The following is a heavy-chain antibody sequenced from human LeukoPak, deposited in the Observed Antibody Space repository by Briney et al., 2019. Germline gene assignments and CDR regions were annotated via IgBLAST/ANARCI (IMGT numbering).Heavy chain of an antibody. CDR3: AREMAMGAGGFDY. V-gene: IGHV4-34*01. Sequence: PSETLSLTCAVYGGSFSGYYWSWIRQPPGKGLEWIGEINHSGSTNYNPSLKSRVTISVDTSKNQFPLKLSSVTAADTAVYYCAREMAMGAGGFDYWGQGTLVTVSS. CDR2: INHSGST. CDR1: GGSFSGYY. D-gene: IGHD5-24*01. J-gene: IGHJ4*02.